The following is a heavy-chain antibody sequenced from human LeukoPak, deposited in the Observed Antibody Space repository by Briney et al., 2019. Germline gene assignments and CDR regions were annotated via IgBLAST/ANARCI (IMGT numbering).Heavy chain of an antibody. CDR1: GFTFISYS. D-gene: IGHD4-17*01. CDR3: ARGGGEYESPTADY. CDR2: ISSSSSYI. V-gene: IGHV3-21*01. J-gene: IGHJ4*02. Sequence: GGSLRLSCAASGFTFISYSMNGVRQAPGTGLEWVSSISSSSSYIYYADSVKGRFTISRDNAKNSLYLQMNSLRAEDTAVYYCARGGGEYESPTADYWGQGTLVTVSS.